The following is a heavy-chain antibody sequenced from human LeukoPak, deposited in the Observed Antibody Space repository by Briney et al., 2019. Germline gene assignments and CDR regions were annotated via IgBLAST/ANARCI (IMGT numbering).Heavy chain of an antibody. CDR2: INHSGST. CDR1: GGSFSGYY. J-gene: IGHJ4*02. Sequence: SETLSLICAVDGGSFSGYYWSWIRQPPGKGLEWIGEINHSGSTNYNPSLKSRVTISVDTSKNQFSLKLSSVTAADTAVYYCARGPSEVADTYWGQGTLVTVSS. D-gene: IGHD6-19*01. CDR3: ARGPSEVADTY. V-gene: IGHV4-34*01.